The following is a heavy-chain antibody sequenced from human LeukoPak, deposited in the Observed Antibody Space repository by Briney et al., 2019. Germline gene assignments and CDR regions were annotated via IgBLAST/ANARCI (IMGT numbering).Heavy chain of an antibody. V-gene: IGHV3-53*01. D-gene: IGHD3-16*01. CDR2: IYDSGAT. CDR1: GFTVSSNY. J-gene: IGHJ4*02. Sequence: GGSLRLSCAASGFTVSSNYMSWVRQAPGKGLEWVSIIYDSGATYYADSAKGRFTISRDNSKNALYLQMNSLRVEDTAFYYCASHWGGYWGQGTLVTVSS. CDR3: ASHWGGY.